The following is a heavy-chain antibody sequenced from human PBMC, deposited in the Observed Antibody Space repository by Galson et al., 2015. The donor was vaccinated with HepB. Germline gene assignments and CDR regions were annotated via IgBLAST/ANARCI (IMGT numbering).Heavy chain of an antibody. J-gene: IGHJ4*02. CDR1: GFTFSSYW. CDR3: ARDNAVYYDSSGSSLFDY. V-gene: IGHV3-7*01. D-gene: IGHD3-22*01. Sequence: SLRLSCAASGFTFSSYWMSWVRQAPGKGLEWVANIKQDGSEKYYVDSVKGRFTISRDNAKNSLYLQMNSLRAEDTAVYYYARDNAVYYDSSGSSLFDYWGQGTLVTVSS. CDR2: IKQDGSEK.